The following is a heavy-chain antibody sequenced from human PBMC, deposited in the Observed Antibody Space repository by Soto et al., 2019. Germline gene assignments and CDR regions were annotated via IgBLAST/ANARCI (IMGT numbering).Heavy chain of an antibody. V-gene: IGHV4-4*07. CDR2: IYTSGST. D-gene: IGHD2-2*01. CDR1: GCSISSYY. CDR3: ARACSSNGCYDVFGY. J-gene: IGHJ4*02. Sequence: AETLSLTCTGSGCSISSYYRSWIRQPAGKGLEWIGRIYTSGSTNYNPSLKSRVTMSVDTSNNQFSLKLSAVTAAETAVYYCARACSSNGCYDVFGYWGQGTLVTGSS.